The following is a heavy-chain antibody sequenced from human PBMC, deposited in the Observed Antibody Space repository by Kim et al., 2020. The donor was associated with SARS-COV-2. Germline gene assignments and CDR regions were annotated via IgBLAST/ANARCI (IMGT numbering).Heavy chain of an antibody. CDR1: GGTFSSYA. D-gene: IGHD6-13*01. CDR2: IIPIFGTA. CDR3: ARGLPGYSSSWYGDAFDI. V-gene: IGHV1-69*13. J-gene: IGHJ3*02. Sequence: SVKVSCKASGGTFSSYAISWVRQAPGQGLEWMGGIIPIFGTANYAQKFQGRVTITADESTSTAYMELSSLRSEDTAVYYCARGLPGYSSSWYGDAFDIWGQGTMVTVSS.